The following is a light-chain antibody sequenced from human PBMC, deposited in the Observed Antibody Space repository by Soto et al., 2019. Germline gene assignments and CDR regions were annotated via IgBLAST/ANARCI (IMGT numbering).Light chain of an antibody. Sequence: ESVLTQSPATQSLSPGERATLSCRASQSVSSYLAWYQQKPGQAPRLLIYDASNRATGIPARFSGSGSGTDFTLTISSLEPEDFAVYYCQQRSNWLFTFGPGTKVDIK. CDR1: QSVSSY. CDR3: QQRSNWLFT. CDR2: DAS. J-gene: IGKJ3*01. V-gene: IGKV3-11*01.